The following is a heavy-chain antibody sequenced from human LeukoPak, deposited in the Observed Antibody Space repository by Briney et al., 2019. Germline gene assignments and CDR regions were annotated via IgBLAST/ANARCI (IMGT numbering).Heavy chain of an antibody. CDR1: GFTFSSYE. CDR2: ISSSGGTI. CDR3: AREDMGYCSGGSCYRAWFDP. Sequence: PGGSLRLSCAASGFTFSSYEMNWVRQAPGKGLEWVSYISSSGGTIYYADSVKGRFTISRDNAKNSLYLQMNSLRAEDTAVYYCAREDMGYCSGGSCYRAWFDPWGQGTLVTVSP. J-gene: IGHJ5*02. D-gene: IGHD2-15*01. V-gene: IGHV3-48*03.